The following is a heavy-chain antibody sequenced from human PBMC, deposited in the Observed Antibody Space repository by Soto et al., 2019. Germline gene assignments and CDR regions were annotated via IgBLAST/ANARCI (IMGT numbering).Heavy chain of an antibody. CDR3: ARSTSWKGREWFDP. CDR2: IFYSGST. Sequence: QLQLQESGPGLVKPSETLSLTCTVSGGSISSSGYLWGWIRQPPGKGLDWIGSIFYSGSTYYNPSLKSRVTISIATSKNQFSLKLRSVTAADTAVYYCARSTSWKGREWFDPWGQGTLVTVSS. CDR1: GGSISSSGYL. V-gene: IGHV4-39*01. D-gene: IGHD6-13*01. J-gene: IGHJ5*02.